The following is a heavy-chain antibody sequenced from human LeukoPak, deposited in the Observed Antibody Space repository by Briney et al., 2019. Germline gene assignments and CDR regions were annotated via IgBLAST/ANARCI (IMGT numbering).Heavy chain of an antibody. CDR1: GYTFGSYS. V-gene: IGHV1-18*01. Sequence: ASVKVSCKASGYTFGSYSVNRVRQAPGQGLAWLGWVNTYNGDTKYTQKFQGRVSLTTDSSASTAYMELTNLKSDDTGIYYCARGRAAADDFDLWGQGTPVTVSS. D-gene: IGHD6-13*01. CDR3: ARGRAAADDFDL. CDR2: VNTYNGDT. J-gene: IGHJ4*02.